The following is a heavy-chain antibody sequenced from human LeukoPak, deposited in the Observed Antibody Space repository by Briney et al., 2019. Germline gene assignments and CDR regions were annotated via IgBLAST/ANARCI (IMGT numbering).Heavy chain of an antibody. J-gene: IGHJ5*02. CDR3: ARESMVYGDYVGGWFDP. V-gene: IGHV4-59*01. D-gene: IGHD4-17*01. CDR2: IYYSGST. Sequence: SETLSLTCTVSGGSISSYYWSWIRQPPGKGLEWIGYIYYSGSTNYNPSLKSRVTTSVDTSKNQFSLKLSSVTAADTAVYYCARESMVYGDYVGGWFDPWGQGTLVTVSS. CDR1: GGSISSYY.